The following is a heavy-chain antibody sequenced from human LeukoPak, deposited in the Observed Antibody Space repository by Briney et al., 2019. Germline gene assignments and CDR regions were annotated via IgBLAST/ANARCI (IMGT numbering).Heavy chain of an antibody. D-gene: IGHD3-10*01. J-gene: IGHJ6*02. CDR2: MNPNGGNT. CDR1: GYTFTSYD. Sequence: ASVKVSCKASGYTFTSYDINWVRQATGQGLEWMGWMNPNGGNTGYAQKFQGRVTMTRNTSISTAYMELSSLRSEDTAVYYCARGLMVRGVILRLYYYYGMDVWGQGTTVTVSS. V-gene: IGHV1-8*01. CDR3: ARGLMVRGVILRLYYYYGMDV.